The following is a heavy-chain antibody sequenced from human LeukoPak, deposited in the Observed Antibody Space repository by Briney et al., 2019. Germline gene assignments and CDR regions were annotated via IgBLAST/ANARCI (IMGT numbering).Heavy chain of an antibody. Sequence: SVKVSCKASGGTFSSYAISWVRQAPGQGLEWMGGIIPIFGTANYAQKFQGRVTITADESTSTAYMELSSLRSEDTAVYYCARDIGGWQSYNWFDPWGQGTLVTVSS. CDR1: GGTFSSYA. V-gene: IGHV1-69*13. CDR2: IIPIFGTA. J-gene: IGHJ5*02. D-gene: IGHD6-19*01. CDR3: ARDIGGWQSYNWFDP.